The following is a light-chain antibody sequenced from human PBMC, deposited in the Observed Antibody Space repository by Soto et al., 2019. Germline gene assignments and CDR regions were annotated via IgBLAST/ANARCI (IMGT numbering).Light chain of an antibody. CDR1: SSDVGGYNY. J-gene: IGLJ3*02. Sequence: HSALTQPRSVSGSPGQSVTISCTGTSSDVGGYNYVSGYQQHPGKAPKLMIYDVSKRPSGVPDRFSGSKSGNTASLTISGLQAEDEADYYCCSYAGSYTWVFGGGTKVTVL. V-gene: IGLV2-11*01. CDR3: CSYAGSYTWV. CDR2: DVS.